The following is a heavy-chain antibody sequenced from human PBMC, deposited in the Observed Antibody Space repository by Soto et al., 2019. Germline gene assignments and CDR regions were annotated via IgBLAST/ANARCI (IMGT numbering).Heavy chain of an antibody. J-gene: IGHJ6*02. V-gene: IGHV3-64D*08. Sequence: GSLRLSCSASGFTFSSYAMHWVRQAPGKGLEYVSAISSNGGSTYYADSVKGRFTISRDNSKNTLYLQMSSLRAEDTAVYYCVKGTTYYDILTGYFRHYYYYGMDVWGQGTTVTVSS. CDR3: VKGTTYYDILTGYFRHYYYYGMDV. CDR2: ISSNGGST. CDR1: GFTFSSYA. D-gene: IGHD3-9*01.